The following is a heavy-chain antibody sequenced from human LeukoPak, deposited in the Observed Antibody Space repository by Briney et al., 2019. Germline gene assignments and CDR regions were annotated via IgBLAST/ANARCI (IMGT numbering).Heavy chain of an antibody. Sequence: SETLSLTCTVSGGSISSYYWSWVRQPPGKGLEWIGEMYLSGTTHSNPSVKSRVTISIDKSKNQFFLNLSSVTAADTAVYYCAGLVGRYSSGLYYYYFDYWGQGTLVTVSS. CDR2: MYLSGTT. V-gene: IGHV4-4*02. CDR3: AGLVGRYSSGLYYYYFDY. J-gene: IGHJ4*02. CDR1: GGSISSYY. D-gene: IGHD3-22*01.